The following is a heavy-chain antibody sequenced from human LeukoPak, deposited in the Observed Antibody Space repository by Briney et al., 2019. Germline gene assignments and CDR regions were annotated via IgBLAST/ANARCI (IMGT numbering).Heavy chain of an antibody. Sequence: GASVKVSCKASGGTFSSYAISLVRQAPGQGLEWMGRIIPIFGTANYAQKFQGRVTITTDESTSTAYMELSSLRSEDTAVYYCASTGVSCSGGSCYSGDYYYYYMDVWGKGTTVTVSS. CDR1: GGTFSSYA. V-gene: IGHV1-69*05. CDR2: IIPIFGTA. D-gene: IGHD2-15*01. J-gene: IGHJ6*03. CDR3: ASTGVSCSGGSCYSGDYYYYYMDV.